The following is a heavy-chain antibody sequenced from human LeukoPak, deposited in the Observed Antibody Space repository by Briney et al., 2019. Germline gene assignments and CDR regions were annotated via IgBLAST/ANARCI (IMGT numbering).Heavy chain of an antibody. CDR1: GFTFSSYG. CDR2: ISYDGSNK. Sequence: PGGSLRLSCAASGFTFSSYGMHWVRQAPGKGLEWVAVISYDGSNKYYADSVKGRFTISRDNSKNTLYLQMNSLRAEDTAVYYCAKDHIVATIENDYWGQGTLVTGSS. V-gene: IGHV3-30*18. J-gene: IGHJ4*02. CDR3: AKDHIVATIENDY. D-gene: IGHD5-12*01.